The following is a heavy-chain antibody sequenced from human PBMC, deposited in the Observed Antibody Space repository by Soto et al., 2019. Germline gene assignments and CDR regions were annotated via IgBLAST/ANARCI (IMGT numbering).Heavy chain of an antibody. CDR1: GFTFSSYS. J-gene: IGHJ3*02. CDR3: PRLGMVPLGAFDI. V-gene: IGHV3-21*01. Sequence: EVQLVESGGGLVKPGGSLRLSCAASGFTFSSYSMNWVRQAPGKGLEWVSSISSSSSYIYYADSVKGRFTISRDNAKNSLYLQMNSLRAEDTAVYYCPRLGMVPLGAFDIWGQGTMVTVSS. CDR2: ISSSSSYI. D-gene: IGHD2-8*01.